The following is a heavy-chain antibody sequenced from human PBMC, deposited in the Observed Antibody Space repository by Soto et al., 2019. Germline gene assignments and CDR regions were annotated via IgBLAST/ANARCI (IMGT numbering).Heavy chain of an antibody. J-gene: IGHJ4*02. D-gene: IGHD6-19*01. CDR1: GFTVISNY. CDR3: ARERGSGWTFDY. Sequence: GGSLRLSCAASGFTVISNYKNWVRQAPGKGLEWVSSISSSSTIYYADSVKGRFTISRDNVQNSLYLQMHSLRAEDTAVYYCARERGSGWTFDYWGQGTLVTVSS. CDR2: ISSSSTI. V-gene: IGHV3-48*01.